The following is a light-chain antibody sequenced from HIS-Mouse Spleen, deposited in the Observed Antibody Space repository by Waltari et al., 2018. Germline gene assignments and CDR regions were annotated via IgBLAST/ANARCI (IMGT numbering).Light chain of an antibody. Sequence: LTQPASVSGSPGQSITISCTGPSSDVGSYNLVSWYQQHPGKAPKLMIYEGSKRPSGVSNRFSGSKSGNTASLTISGLQAEDEADYYCCSYAGSSTLVFGGGTKLTVL. CDR2: EGS. V-gene: IGLV2-23*01. CDR3: CSYAGSSTLV. J-gene: IGLJ2*01. CDR1: SSDVGSYNL.